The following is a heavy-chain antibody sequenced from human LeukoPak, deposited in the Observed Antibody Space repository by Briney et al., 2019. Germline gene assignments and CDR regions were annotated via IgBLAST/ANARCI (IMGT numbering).Heavy chain of an antibody. CDR1: GVSFSGYY. CDR3: ARVAPYIVVVVAATRVGAFDI. J-gene: IGHJ3*02. D-gene: IGHD2-15*01. V-gene: IGHV4-34*01. Sequence: SETLSLSCAVYGVSFSGYYWSWIRQPPGTGLEWIGAVNHSGSTNYNPSLKSRVTISVDTSKNQFSLKLSSVTAADTAVYYCARVAPYIVVVVAATRVGAFDIWGQGTMVTVSS. CDR2: VNHSGST.